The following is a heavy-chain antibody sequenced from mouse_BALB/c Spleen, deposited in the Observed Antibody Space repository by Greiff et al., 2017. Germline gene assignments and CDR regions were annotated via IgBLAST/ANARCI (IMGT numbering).Heavy chain of an antibody. Sequence: EVKVVESGGGLVQPGGSLKLSCAASGFTFSSYGMSWVRQTPDKRLELVATINSNGGSTYYPDSVKGRFTISRDNAKNTLYLQMSSLKSEDTAMYYCARGYDYDEDFDYWGQGTTLTVSS. V-gene: IGHV5-6-3*01. D-gene: IGHD2-4*01. CDR2: INSNGGST. CDR3: ARGYDYDEDFDY. CDR1: GFTFSSYG. J-gene: IGHJ2*01.